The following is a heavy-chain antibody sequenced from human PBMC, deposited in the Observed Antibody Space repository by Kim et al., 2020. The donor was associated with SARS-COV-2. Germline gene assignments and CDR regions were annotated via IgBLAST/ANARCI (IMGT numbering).Heavy chain of an antibody. V-gene: IGHV1-46*01. J-gene: IGHJ4*02. Sequence: FQGRVTMTRDTSTSTVYMELSSLRSEDTAVYYCASGIARGGYYYGSGIDYWGQGTLVTVSS. D-gene: IGHD3-10*01. CDR3: ASGIARGGYYYGSGIDY.